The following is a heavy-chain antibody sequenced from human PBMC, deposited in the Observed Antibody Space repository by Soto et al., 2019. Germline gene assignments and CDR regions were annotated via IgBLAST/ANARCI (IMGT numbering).Heavy chain of an antibody. J-gene: IGHJ4*02. D-gene: IGHD6-13*01. Sequence: PSETLSLTCTVSGGSISSNYWTWIRQPPGKGLEWIGYVYNSGGTNYNPSLKSRFTISEDTSKSQFSLKVNSMTAADTAVYYCARYRREAVAGYTPDNWGQGILVTVSS. CDR2: VYNSGGT. CDR1: GGSISSNY. CDR3: ARYRREAVAGYTPDN. V-gene: IGHV4-59*01.